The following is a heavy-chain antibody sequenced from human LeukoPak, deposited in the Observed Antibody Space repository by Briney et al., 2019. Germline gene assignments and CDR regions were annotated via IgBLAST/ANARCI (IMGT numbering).Heavy chain of an antibody. D-gene: IGHD1-26*01. V-gene: IGHV3-23*01. CDR1: GFTFSSYA. Sequence: PGGSLRLSCAASGFTFSSYAMSWVRQAPGKGLEWVSHITTGDSTYYPDSVKGRFTVSRDSSKNTLYLQMNSLRADDTAVYYCAKGLSESIYDALDSWGQGTLVTVSS. J-gene: IGHJ4*02. CDR3: AKGLSESIYDALDS. CDR2: ITTGDST.